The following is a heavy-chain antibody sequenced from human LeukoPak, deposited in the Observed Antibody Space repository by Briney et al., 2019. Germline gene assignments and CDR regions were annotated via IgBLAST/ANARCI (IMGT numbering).Heavy chain of an antibody. J-gene: IGHJ4*02. CDR3: ARGIVVVD. CDR2: ICSSGSTI. V-gene: IGHV3-48*03. CDR1: GFTFSSYE. Sequence: PGGSLRLSCAASGFTFSSYEMNWVRQAPGKGLEWVSYICSSGSTIYYADSVKGRFTISRDNAKNSLYLQMNSLRAEDTAVYYCARGIVVVDWGQGTLVTVSS. D-gene: IGHD2-21*01.